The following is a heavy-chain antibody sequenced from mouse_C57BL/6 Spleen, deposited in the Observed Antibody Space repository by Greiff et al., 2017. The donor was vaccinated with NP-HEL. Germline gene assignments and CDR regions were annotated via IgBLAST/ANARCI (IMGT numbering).Heavy chain of an antibody. CDR1: GFNIKDDY. V-gene: IGHV14-4*01. CDR2: IDPENGDT. Sequence: VHVKQSGAELVRPGASVKLSCTASGFNIKDDYMHWVKQRPEQGLEWIGWIDPENGDTEYASKFQGKATITADTSSNTAYLQLSSLTSEDTAVYYCTTQLRLLDYWGQGTTLTVSS. D-gene: IGHD3-2*02. CDR3: TTQLRLLDY. J-gene: IGHJ2*01.